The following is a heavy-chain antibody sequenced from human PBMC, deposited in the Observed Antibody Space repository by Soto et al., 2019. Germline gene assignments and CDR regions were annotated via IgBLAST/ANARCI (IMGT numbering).Heavy chain of an antibody. D-gene: IGHD3-9*01. V-gene: IGHV1-69*01. J-gene: IGHJ4*02. CDR2: IIPMIGRT. Sequence: QVQLVQSGAEVKKPGSSVKVSCKASGGTFNNYGMGWVRQAPGQGLKWMGGIIPMIGRTNYAQKFQGRLTLTADASRSTAYMELRSLRSDDTAVYYCASWDYDVLTGYSYDDWGQGTLVTVSS. CDR1: GGTFNNYG. CDR3: ASWDYDVLTGYSYDD.